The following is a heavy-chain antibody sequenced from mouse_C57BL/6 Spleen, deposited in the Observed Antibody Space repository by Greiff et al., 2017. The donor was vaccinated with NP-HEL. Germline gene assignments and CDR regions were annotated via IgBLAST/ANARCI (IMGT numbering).Heavy chain of an antibody. CDR2: INPSSGYT. V-gene: IGHV1-7*01. CDR1: GYTFTSYW. Sequence: VQLQQSGAELAKPGASVKLSCKASGYTFTSYWMHWVKQRPGQGLEWIGYINPSSGYTKYNQKFKDKATLTADKSSSTAYMQLISLTYGDSAVYYWASDLIDYYGSSYDAMDYWGRGTSVTVSS. J-gene: IGHJ4*01. CDR3: ASDLIDYYGSSYDAMDY. D-gene: IGHD1-1*01.